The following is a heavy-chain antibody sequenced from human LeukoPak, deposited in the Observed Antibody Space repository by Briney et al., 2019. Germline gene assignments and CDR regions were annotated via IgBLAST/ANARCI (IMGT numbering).Heavy chain of an antibody. V-gene: IGHV4-34*01. CDR1: GGSFSGHY. Sequence: SETLSLTCGVSGGSFSGHYWTWLRQTPGKGREWMGEINHGGVTNYNPSLKSRVSISIDTSTNEISLNMSSVTVADTGIYYCARGRNWQTFYHYYMDVWGKGATVTVS. J-gene: IGHJ6*03. D-gene: IGHD1-14*01. CDR3: ARGRNWQTFYHYYMDV. CDR2: INHGGVT.